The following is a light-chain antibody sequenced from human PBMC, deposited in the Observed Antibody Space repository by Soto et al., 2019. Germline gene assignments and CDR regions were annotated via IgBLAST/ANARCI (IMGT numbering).Light chain of an antibody. CDR2: DAS. CDR1: QSVSIY. Sequence: EIVLTQSPATLSLSPGERATLSCRASQSVSIYLAWYQQKPGQAPRLLIYDASTRATGVPVRFSGSGSGTEFTLTISSLQSEDFGVYYCQQYNNWPRTFGQGTKVDI. J-gene: IGKJ1*01. CDR3: QQYNNWPRT. V-gene: IGKV3-15*01.